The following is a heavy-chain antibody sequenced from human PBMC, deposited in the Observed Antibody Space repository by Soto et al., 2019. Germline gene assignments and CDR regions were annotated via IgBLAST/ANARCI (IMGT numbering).Heavy chain of an antibody. D-gene: IGHD6-13*01. J-gene: IGHJ4*02. CDR3: AGDKSSSWATFDY. CDR1: GFTFSSYA. CDR2: ISYDGSNK. Sequence: QVQLVESGGGVVQPGRSLRLSCAASGFTFSSYAMHWVRQAPGKGLEWVAVISYDGSNKYYADSVKGRFTISRDNSKNTLYLQMNSLRAEDTAVDYCAGDKSSSWATFDYWGQGTLVTVSS. V-gene: IGHV3-30-3*01.